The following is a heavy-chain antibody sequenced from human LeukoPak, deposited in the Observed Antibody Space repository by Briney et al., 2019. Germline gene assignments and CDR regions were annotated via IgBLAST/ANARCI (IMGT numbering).Heavy chain of an antibody. Sequence: GGSLRLSCAASGFTFNNAWMSWVRQAPGKGLEWVGRIKSKTDGGTTDYAAPVKGRFTISRDDSKNTLYLQMNSLKVEDTAVYYCTRIIKSGSFDYWGQGVLVTVSS. V-gene: IGHV3-15*01. CDR3: TRIIKSGSFDY. J-gene: IGHJ4*02. CDR2: IKSKTDGGTT. D-gene: IGHD1-26*01. CDR1: GFTFNNAW.